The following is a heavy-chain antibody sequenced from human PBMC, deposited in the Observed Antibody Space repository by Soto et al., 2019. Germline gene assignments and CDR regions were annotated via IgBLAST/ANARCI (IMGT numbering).Heavy chain of an antibody. CDR3: ARQGIVVVPDAIPHYYYYYGMDV. Sequence: PSATLSLTCTVSGGSISSSSYYWGWIRQPPGEGLEWIGSIYYSGSTYYNPSLKSRVTISVDTSKNQFSLTLSSVTAADTAVYYCARQGIVVVPDAIPHYYYYYGMDVCGQGTTVT. CDR2: IYYSGST. V-gene: IGHV4-39*01. D-gene: IGHD2-2*02. CDR1: GGSISSSSYY. J-gene: IGHJ6*02.